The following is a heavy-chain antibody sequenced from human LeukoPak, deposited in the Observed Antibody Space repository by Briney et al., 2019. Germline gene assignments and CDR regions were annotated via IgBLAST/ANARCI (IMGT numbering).Heavy chain of an antibody. V-gene: IGHV3-33*01. D-gene: IGHD3-16*01. CDR3: ARDGGAPYVNDAFDI. J-gene: IGHJ3*02. CDR1: GFTFSSYG. CDR2: IWYDGSNK. Sequence: GRSLRLSCAASGFTFSSYGMHWVRQAPGKGLEWVAVIWYDGSNKYYADSVKGRFTISRDNSKNTLYLQMNSLRAEDTAVYYCARDGGAPYVNDAFDIWGQGTMVTVSS.